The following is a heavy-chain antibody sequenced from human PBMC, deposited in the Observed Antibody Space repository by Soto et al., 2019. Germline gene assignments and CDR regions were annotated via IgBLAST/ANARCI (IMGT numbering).Heavy chain of an antibody. J-gene: IGHJ4*02. D-gene: IGHD4-17*01. CDR2: ISGNGEVI. Sequence: PGGSLRLSCAASGFTFSTYAIHWIRRAPGKGLEWISYISGNGEVIQYAASARGRFTISRDNAENSVYLEMESLRDEDTALYYCARDVDADFRTDFDYWGRGTLVTVSS. CDR1: GFTFSTYA. V-gene: IGHV3-11*01. CDR3: ARDVDADFRTDFDY.